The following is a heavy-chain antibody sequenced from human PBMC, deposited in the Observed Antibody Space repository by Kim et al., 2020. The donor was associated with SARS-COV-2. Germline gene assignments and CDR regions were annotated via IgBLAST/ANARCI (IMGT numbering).Heavy chain of an antibody. D-gene: IGHD3-22*01. CDR1: GGSISSSSYY. Sequence: SETLSLTCTVSGGSISSSSYYWGWIRQPPGKGLEWIGSIYYSGSTYYNPSLKSRVTISVDTSKNQFSLKLSSVTAADTAVYYCARESQKDSSGYRGHYYGMDVWGQGTTVTVSS. CDR2: IYYSGST. V-gene: IGHV4-39*07. CDR3: ARESQKDSSGYRGHYYGMDV. J-gene: IGHJ6*02.